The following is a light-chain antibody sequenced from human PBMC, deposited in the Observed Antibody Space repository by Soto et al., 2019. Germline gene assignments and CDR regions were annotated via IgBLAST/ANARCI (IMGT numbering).Light chain of an antibody. J-gene: IGKJ1*01. CDR3: QQYGSSPWT. CDR2: GAS. Sequence: ETVMTQSPATLSVSPGERATLSCRASQSVNSNLAWYQQKLGQAPRVLIFGASTRATGIPARFSGSGSGTDFSLTISRLEPEDFAVYYCQQYGSSPWTFGQGTKVDIK. CDR1: QSVNSN. V-gene: IGKV3-15*01.